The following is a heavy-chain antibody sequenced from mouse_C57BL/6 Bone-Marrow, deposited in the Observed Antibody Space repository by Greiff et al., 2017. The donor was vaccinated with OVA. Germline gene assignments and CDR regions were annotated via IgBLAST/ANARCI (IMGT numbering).Heavy chain of an antibody. J-gene: IGHJ2*01. CDR1: GFTFSSYT. D-gene: IGHD1-1*01. Sequence: EVMLVESGGGLVKPGGSLKLSCAASGFTFSSYTMSWVRQTPEKRLEWVATISGGGGNTYYPDSVKGRFTISRDNAKNTLYLQMSSLRSEDTALYYCARRVYYGSSYYFDYWGQGTTLTVSS. V-gene: IGHV5-9*01. CDR3: ARRVYYGSSYYFDY. CDR2: ISGGGGNT.